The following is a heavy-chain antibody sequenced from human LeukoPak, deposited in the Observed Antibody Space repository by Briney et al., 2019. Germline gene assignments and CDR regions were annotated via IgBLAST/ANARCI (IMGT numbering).Heavy chain of an antibody. CDR2: FDPEDGET. J-gene: IGHJ1*01. V-gene: IGHV1-24*01. CDR1: GYTLTELS. D-gene: IGHD6-13*01. CDR3: ATDSIAAPGTEYFQY. Sequence: GASVKVSCKVSGYTLTELSMHWVRQAPGKGLEWMGGFDPEDGETIYAQKFQGRVTMTEDTSTDTAYMELSSLRSEDTAVYYCATDSIAAPGTEYFQYWGQGTLVTVSS.